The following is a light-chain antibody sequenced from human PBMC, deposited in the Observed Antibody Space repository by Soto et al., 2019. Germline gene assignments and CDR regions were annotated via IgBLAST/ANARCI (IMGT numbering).Light chain of an antibody. V-gene: IGKV3-15*01. Sequence: EIVMTQSPATLSVSPGEGATFSCRASQSVGSNLAWYQQKPGQPPRLLIYGASTRATGIPARFSGSVSGTEFTLTISSLQSEDFAVYYCQQYNNWPPGRTFGQGTKVEIK. CDR2: GAS. CDR1: QSVGSN. CDR3: QQYNNWPPGRT. J-gene: IGKJ1*01.